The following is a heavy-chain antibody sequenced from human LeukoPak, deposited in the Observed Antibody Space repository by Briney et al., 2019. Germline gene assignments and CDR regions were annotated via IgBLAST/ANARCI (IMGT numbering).Heavy chain of an antibody. V-gene: IGHV4-39*07. CDR2: IYYSGST. CDR1: GGSISSSSYY. J-gene: IGHJ4*02. D-gene: IGHD4-11*01. CDR3: ARVMGATVTTGWYFDY. Sequence: PSETLSLTCTVSGGSISSSSYYWGWIRQPPGKGLEWIGSIYYSGSTYYNPSLKSRVTISVDTSKNRFSLKLSSVTAADTAVYYCARVMGATVTTGWYFDYWGQGTLVTVSS.